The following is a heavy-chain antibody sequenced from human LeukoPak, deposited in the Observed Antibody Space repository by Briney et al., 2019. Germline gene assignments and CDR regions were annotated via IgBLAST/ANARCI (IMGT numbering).Heavy chain of an antibody. CDR2: ISGSGGST. CDR1: GFTFSSYA. D-gene: IGHD2-15*01. CDR3: AKDIWWEPLDTIFDY. J-gene: IGHJ4*02. V-gene: IGHV3-23*01. Sequence: GGSQRLSCAASGFTFSSYAMSWVRQAPGKGLEWVSAISGSGGSTYYADSVKGRFTISRDNSKNTLYLQMNSLRAEDTAVYYCAKDIWWEPLDTIFDYWGQGTLVTVSS.